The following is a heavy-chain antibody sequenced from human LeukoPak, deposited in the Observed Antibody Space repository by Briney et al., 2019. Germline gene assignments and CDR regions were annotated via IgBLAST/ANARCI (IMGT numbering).Heavy chain of an antibody. CDR2: INPNSGGT. CDR1: GYTFTSYD. Sequence: APVKVSCKASGYTFTSYDINWVRQAPGQGLEWMGWINPNSGGTNYAQKFQGRVTMTRDTSISTAYMELSRLRSDDTAVYYCARDRSSTWAAAGTCNYWGQGTLVTVSS. D-gene: IGHD6-13*01. V-gene: IGHV1-2*02. J-gene: IGHJ4*02. CDR3: ARDRSSTWAAAGTCNY.